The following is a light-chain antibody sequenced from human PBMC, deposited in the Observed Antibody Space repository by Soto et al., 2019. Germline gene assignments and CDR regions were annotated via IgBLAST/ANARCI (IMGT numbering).Light chain of an antibody. J-gene: IGKJ5*01. CDR1: QTGTNDY. CDR3: QQYGFSPIS. V-gene: IGKV3-20*01. CDR2: DAA. Sequence: ESVLTQSPGTLSLSPGERVTLSCRASQTGTNDYLAWYQQKDGQAPRLLIYDAATRAAGVPDRFSGSGSGPEYTLTITRLEPEDFAVYSCQQYGFSPISFGQGTRLEIK.